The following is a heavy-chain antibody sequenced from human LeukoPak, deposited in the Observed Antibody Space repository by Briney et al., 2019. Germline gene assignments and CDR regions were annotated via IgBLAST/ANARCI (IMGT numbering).Heavy chain of an antibody. D-gene: IGHD1-26*01. CDR2: IYYSGST. J-gene: IGHJ4*02. CDR1: GGSISSYY. CDR3: ARGVGATVFDY. V-gene: IGHV4-59*08. Sequence: SETLSLTCTVSGGSISSYYWSWIRQPPGKGLEWIGYIYYSGSTNYNPSLKSRVTISVDTSKNQFSLKLSSVTAADTAVYYCARGVGATVFDYWGQGTLVTVSS.